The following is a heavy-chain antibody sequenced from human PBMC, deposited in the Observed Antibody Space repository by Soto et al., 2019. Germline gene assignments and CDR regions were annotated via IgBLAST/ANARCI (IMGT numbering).Heavy chain of an antibody. CDR1: GFIFSSYA. CDR2: ISGSGGST. J-gene: IGHJ6*02. Sequence: GGSLRLSCAASGFIFSSYAMSWVRQAPGKGLEWVSAISGSGGSTYYADSVKGRFTISRDNSKNTLYLQMNSLRAEDTAVYYCAKGEYYDFWSGPSYGMDVWGQGTTVTVSS. CDR3: AKGEYYDFWSGPSYGMDV. D-gene: IGHD3-3*01. V-gene: IGHV3-23*01.